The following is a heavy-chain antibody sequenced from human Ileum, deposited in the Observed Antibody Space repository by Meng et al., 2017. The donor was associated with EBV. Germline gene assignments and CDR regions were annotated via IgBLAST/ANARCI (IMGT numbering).Heavy chain of an antibody. CDR1: GYTFINHD. CDR2: MNSYTGNA. Sequence: VQLEQSGAEVTKPGASVKVSCKASGYTFINHDINWVRQAAGQGLESIGWMNSYTGNAGYAQKFRGRVTMTRDTSINTAYLEVISLTSEDTAVYYCARGSGAGGRDWFDPWGQGTLVTVSS. J-gene: IGHJ5*02. CDR3: ARGSGAGGRDWFDP. V-gene: IGHV1-8*01. D-gene: IGHD3-16*01.